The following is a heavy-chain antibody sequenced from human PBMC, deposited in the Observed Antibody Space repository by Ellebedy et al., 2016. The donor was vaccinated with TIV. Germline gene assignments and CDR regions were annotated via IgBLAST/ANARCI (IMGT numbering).Heavy chain of an antibody. CDR2: INSTTDGGTT. V-gene: IGHV3-15*01. CDR3: TTDGRMGRYGMDV. J-gene: IGHJ6*02. CDR1: GITFSHAW. D-gene: IGHD3-16*01. Sequence: GESLKISCAASGITFSHAWMSWVPQAPGEGLEWVGRINSTTDGGTTDYAGPVKGRLTISRYESQNTLHMQINSLKTEDTAVYYCTTDGRMGRYGMDVWGQGTTVTVSS.